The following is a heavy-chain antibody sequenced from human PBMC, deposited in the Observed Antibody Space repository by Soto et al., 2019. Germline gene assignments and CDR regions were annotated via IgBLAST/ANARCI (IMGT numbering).Heavy chain of an antibody. V-gene: IGHV3-15*01. J-gene: IGHJ4*02. Sequence: GGSLRLSCAASGFTFSNAWTSWVRQAPGKGLEWVGRIKSKTDGGTTDYAAPVKGRFTISRDDSKNTLYLQMNSLKTEDTAVYYCTTGYCSGGSCSYYFDYWGQGTLVTVSS. D-gene: IGHD2-15*01. CDR1: GFTFSNAW. CDR3: TTGYCSGGSCSYYFDY. CDR2: IKSKTDGGTT.